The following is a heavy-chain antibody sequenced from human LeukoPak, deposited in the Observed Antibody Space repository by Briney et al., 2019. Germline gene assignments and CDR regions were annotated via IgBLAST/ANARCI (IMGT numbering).Heavy chain of an antibody. V-gene: IGHV4-34*01. CDR1: GGSFSGYY. CDR3: ARLMTTVTTPPPAWAFDI. Sequence: SETLSLTCAVYGGSFSGYYWSWIRQPPGKGLEWIGEINHSGSTNYNPSLKSRVTISVDTSKNQFSLKLSSVTAADTAVYYCARLMTTVTTPPPAWAFDIWGQGTMVTVSS. J-gene: IGHJ3*02. CDR2: INHSGST. D-gene: IGHD4-17*01.